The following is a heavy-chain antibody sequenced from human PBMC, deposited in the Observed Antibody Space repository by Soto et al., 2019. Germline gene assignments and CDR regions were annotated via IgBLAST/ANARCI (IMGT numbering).Heavy chain of an antibody. D-gene: IGHD1-26*01. Sequence: SQTLSLTCAISGDSVSSNSAAWNWIRQSPSRGLEWLGRTYYRSKWYNDYAVSVKSRITINPDTSKNQFSLQLNSVTPEDTAVYYCARDPNTSGSYTNCFDPWGQGTLVTVSS. CDR2: TYYRSKWYN. CDR3: ARDPNTSGSYTNCFDP. V-gene: IGHV6-1*01. J-gene: IGHJ5*02. CDR1: GDSVSSNSAA.